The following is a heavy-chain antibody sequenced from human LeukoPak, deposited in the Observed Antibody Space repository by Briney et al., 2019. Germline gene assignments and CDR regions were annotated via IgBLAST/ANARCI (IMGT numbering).Heavy chain of an antibody. CDR2: ISGSGGST. CDR1: GFTFSSYA. D-gene: IGHD6-13*01. CDR3: AKVIAAVGTNY. J-gene: IGHJ4*02. V-gene: IGHV3-23*01. Sequence: GGSLRLSCAASGFTFSSYAMSWVRQAPGKGLEWVSTISGSGGSTYYADSVKGRFTISRDNSKNTLYLQMNSLRAEDTAVYYCAKVIAAVGTNYWGQGTLVTVSS.